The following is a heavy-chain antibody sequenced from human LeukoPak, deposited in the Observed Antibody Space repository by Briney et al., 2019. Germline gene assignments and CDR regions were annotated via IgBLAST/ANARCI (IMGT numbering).Heavy chain of an antibody. CDR1: GASISSYY. Sequence: SETLSLTCTVSGASISSYYWTWIRQPPGKGQEWTGHLYNSGSPNYNPSLKSRVTISLGTSKNKFSLKLSSVTAADTAVYHCARGWGYFDYWGQGTLVTVSS. V-gene: IGHV4-59*01. J-gene: IGHJ4*02. D-gene: IGHD3-16*01. CDR3: ARGWGYFDY. CDR2: LYNSGSP.